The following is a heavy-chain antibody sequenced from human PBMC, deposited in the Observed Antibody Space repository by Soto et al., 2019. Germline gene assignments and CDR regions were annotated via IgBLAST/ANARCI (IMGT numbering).Heavy chain of an antibody. CDR1: GGSFSSGGYY. CDR3: ARDNSSPRNYYYYYGMDV. V-gene: IGHV4-31*03. J-gene: IGHJ6*02. CDR2: IYYIGST. D-gene: IGHD6-13*01. Sequence: PSLTCTVSGGSFSSGGYYWSWIRQHPGKALEWIGYIYYIGSTYYSPSLKSRITISVDTSKNQFSLKLRSVTAEDTAVSYCARDNSSPRNYYYYYGMDVWGQGTTGTGS.